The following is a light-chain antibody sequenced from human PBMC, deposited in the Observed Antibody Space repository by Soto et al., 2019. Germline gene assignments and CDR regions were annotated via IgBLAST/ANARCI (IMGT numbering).Light chain of an antibody. CDR2: QAS. Sequence: DIQMTQSPSSLSASVGDRVTITCRASQSISSWLAWYQQKPGKAPKLLIFQASILETGVPSRFSGSGSGTEFTLTINSLQPDDFAAYYCQQYDRYPYTFGQGTKLEIK. CDR1: QSISSW. V-gene: IGKV1-5*03. J-gene: IGKJ2*01. CDR3: QQYDRYPYT.